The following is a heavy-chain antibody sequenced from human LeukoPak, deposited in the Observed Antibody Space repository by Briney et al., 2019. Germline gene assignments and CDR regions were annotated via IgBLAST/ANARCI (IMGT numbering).Heavy chain of an antibody. D-gene: IGHD1-26*01. V-gene: IGHV4-34*01. CDR3: ARWDRYYYYYMDV. Sequence: SETLSLTCTVSGGSISSYYWSWIRQPPGKGLEWIGEINHSGSTNYNPSLKSRVTISVDTSKNQFSLKLSSVTAADTAVYYCARWDRYYYYYMDVWGKGTTVTISS. CDR1: GGSISSYY. J-gene: IGHJ6*03. CDR2: INHSGST.